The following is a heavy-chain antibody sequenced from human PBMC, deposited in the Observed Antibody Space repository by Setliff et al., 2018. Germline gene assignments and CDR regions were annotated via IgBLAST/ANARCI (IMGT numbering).Heavy chain of an antibody. J-gene: IGHJ4*02. D-gene: IGHD3-16*01. V-gene: IGHV4-31*03. CDR1: GGSIAGGDYY. Sequence: PSETLSLTCIVSGGSIAGGDYYWTWIREHPGKGLEWIGSINDSGSSYYNPSLKSRVTISLDTPKNQFFLRLRSVTPADTAVYFCARGTWGYFDYWGQGTLVTVSS. CDR2: INDSGSS. CDR3: ARGTWGYFDY.